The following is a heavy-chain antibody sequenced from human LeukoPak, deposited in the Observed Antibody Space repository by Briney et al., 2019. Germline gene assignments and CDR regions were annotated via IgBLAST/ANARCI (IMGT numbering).Heavy chain of an antibody. D-gene: IGHD6-6*01. CDR3: AKQLVAY. CDR1: GFTFRSYW. Sequence: PGGSLRLSCAASGFTFRSYWMSWVRQAPGKGLEWVGRLKSKTDGETTDHAAPVKGSFTISRDDSKTTLYLQMNSLKTEDTAVYYCAKQLVAYWGQGTLVTVSS. V-gene: IGHV3-15*01. CDR2: LKSKTDGETT. J-gene: IGHJ4*02.